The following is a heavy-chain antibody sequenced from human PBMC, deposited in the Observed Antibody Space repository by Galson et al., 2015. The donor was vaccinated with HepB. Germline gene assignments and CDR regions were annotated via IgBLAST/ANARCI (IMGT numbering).Heavy chain of an antibody. CDR2: IIPILGIA. V-gene: IGHV1-69*04. Sequence: SVKVSCKASGGTFSSYAISWVRQAPGQGLEWMGRIIPILGIANYAQKFQGRVTITADKSTSTAYMELSSLRSEDTAVYYCAREGKGVEQQLVLDWYFDLWGRGTLVTVSS. CDR1: GGTFSSYA. J-gene: IGHJ2*01. CDR3: AREGKGVEQQLVLDWYFDL. D-gene: IGHD6-13*01.